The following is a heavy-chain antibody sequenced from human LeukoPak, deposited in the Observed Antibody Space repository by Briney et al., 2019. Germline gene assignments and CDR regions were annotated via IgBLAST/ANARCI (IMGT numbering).Heavy chain of an antibody. V-gene: IGHV4-59*01. Sequence: SETLSLTCTVSGGSISSYYWSRIRQPPGKGLEWIGYIYYSGSTNYNPSLKSRVTISVDTSKNQFSLKLSSVTAADTAVYYCARGLIYLTGWDYWGQGTLVTVSS. CDR3: ARGLIYLTGWDY. CDR1: GGSISSYY. J-gene: IGHJ4*02. D-gene: IGHD3/OR15-3a*01. CDR2: IYYSGST.